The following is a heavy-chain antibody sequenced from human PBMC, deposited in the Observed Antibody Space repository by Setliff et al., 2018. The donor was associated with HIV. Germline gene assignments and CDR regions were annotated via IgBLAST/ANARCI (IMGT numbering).Heavy chain of an antibody. CDR1: GASISSSSHH. J-gene: IGHJ4*02. V-gene: IGHV4-39*01. CDR2: IYYTGST. CDR3: SRLRDMEWELIGLDY. D-gene: IGHD1-26*01. Sequence: SETLSLTCTVSGASISSSSHHWAWIRQPPGKGLEYIGNIYYTGSTHHNPSLESRVATSVDTSKNQFSLQLSSVTAADTAVYYCSRLRDMEWELIGLDYWGRGTLVTVSS.